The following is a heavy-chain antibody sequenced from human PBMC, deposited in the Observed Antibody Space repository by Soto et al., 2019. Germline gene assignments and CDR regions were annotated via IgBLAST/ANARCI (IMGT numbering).Heavy chain of an antibody. Sequence: ASVKVSCKASGNTFSNYYIHWVRQAPGQGLEWMGTINPSGGHTTYAQKFLGRVTMTRDTSTSTAYMELTSLRSEDTAVYYCATSTLTQPYYYYYGMDVWGQGTMVTVSS. CDR3: ATSTLTQPYYYYYGMDV. CDR2: INPSGGHT. D-gene: IGHD2-2*01. V-gene: IGHV1-46*03. J-gene: IGHJ6*02. CDR1: GNTFSNYY.